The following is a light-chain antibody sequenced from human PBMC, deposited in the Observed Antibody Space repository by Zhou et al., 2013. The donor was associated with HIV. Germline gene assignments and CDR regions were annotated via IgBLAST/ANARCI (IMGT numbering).Light chain of an antibody. Sequence: IVLTQSPGTLSVSPGERATLSCRASQSVSSTYLAWYQQKPGQAPRLLMYGASSRATGIPDRFSGSASGTDFTLTISRLEPEDFAVYYCQQYGRSLYTFGQGTKLEIK. CDR3: QQYGRSLYT. J-gene: IGKJ2*01. V-gene: IGKV3-20*01. CDR1: QSVSSTY. CDR2: GAS.